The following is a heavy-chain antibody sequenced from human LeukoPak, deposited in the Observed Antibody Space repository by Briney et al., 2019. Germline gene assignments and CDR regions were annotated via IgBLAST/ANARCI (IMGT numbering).Heavy chain of an antibody. V-gene: IGHV3-48*03. CDR1: GFTFSSYE. CDR2: ISSSGSAI. CDR3: ARVGYSWYYGMDV. Sequence: GGSLRLSCAASGFTFSSYEMNWVRQAPGKGLEWVSYISSSGSAIYYADSVKGRFTISRDNAKNSLYLQTNSLRAEDTAVYYCARVGYSWYYGMDVWGQGTTVTVSS. D-gene: IGHD5-18*01. J-gene: IGHJ6*02.